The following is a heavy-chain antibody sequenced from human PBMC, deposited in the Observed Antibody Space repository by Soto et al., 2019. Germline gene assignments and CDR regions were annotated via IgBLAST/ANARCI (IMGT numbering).Heavy chain of an antibody. CDR2: IIPIFGTA. J-gene: IGHJ4*02. D-gene: IGHD3-22*01. Sequence: QVQLVQSGAEVRKPGSSVKVSCKASGGTFSRHAISWVRQAPGQGLEWMGGIIPIFGTANHAQKFQGRVTIIEDEYTSTVYMELSSLRSEDTAMYYCARGWGYDSNDYYYAYWGQGTLVIVSS. CDR3: ARGWGYDSNDYYYAY. CDR1: GGTFSRHA. V-gene: IGHV1-69*01.